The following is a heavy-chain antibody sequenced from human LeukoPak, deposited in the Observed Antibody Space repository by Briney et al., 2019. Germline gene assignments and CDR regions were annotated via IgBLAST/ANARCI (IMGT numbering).Heavy chain of an antibody. D-gene: IGHD6-19*01. CDR2: LSGSGSTT. CDR3: AKGIYSSGWSYFDY. CDR1: RFTSSNAT. Sequence: GGSLRLSCAASRFTSSNATMSWVRDAPGKGLEWVSTLSGSGSTTYYADSVKGRFTISRDNSKNTLYLQMNSLRAEDTAVYYCAKGIYSSGWSYFDYWGHGTLVTVSS. V-gene: IGHV3-23*01. J-gene: IGHJ4*01.